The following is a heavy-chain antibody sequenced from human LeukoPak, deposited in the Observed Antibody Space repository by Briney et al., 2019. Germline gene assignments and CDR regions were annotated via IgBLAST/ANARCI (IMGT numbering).Heavy chain of an antibody. Sequence: PSETLSLTCTVSGGSISSSSYYWGWIRQPPGKGLEWIGSIYYSGSTYYNPFLKSRVTISVDTSKNQFSLKLSSVTAADTAVYYCARVVVAATAWFDPWGQGTLVTVSS. J-gene: IGHJ5*02. CDR1: GGSISSSSYY. V-gene: IGHV4-39*01. CDR2: IYYSGST. CDR3: ARVVVAATAWFDP. D-gene: IGHD2-15*01.